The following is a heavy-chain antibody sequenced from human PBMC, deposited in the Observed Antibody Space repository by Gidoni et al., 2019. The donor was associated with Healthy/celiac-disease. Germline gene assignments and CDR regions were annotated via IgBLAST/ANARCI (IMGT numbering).Heavy chain of an antibody. D-gene: IGHD2-21*02. V-gene: IGHV4-39*01. Sequence: QLQLQESGPGLAKPSETLSRTCTVSGGSVSSSSYYWGWIRQPPGKGLEWLGSIYYSGSTYYNPSLKSRVTISVDTSKNQFSLKLSSVTAADTAVYYCASLPFYGGYCGGDCYSSDYWGQGTLVTVSS. CDR2: IYYSGST. CDR1: GGSVSSSSYY. CDR3: ASLPFYGGYCGGDCYSSDY. J-gene: IGHJ4*02.